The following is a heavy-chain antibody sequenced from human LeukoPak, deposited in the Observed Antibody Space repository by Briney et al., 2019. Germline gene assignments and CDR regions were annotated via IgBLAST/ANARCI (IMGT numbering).Heavy chain of an antibody. V-gene: IGHV3-53*01. D-gene: IGHD4-17*01. J-gene: IGHJ6*02. Sequence: GGSLRLSCAASGFTVSSNYMSWVRQAPGKGLEWVSVIYSGGSTYYADSVRGRFTISRDNSKNTLYLQMNSLRAEDTAVYYCARGAFYGDLPLNYYYYGMDVWGQGTTVTVSS. CDR3: ARGAFYGDLPLNYYYYGMDV. CDR1: GFTVSSNY. CDR2: IYSGGST.